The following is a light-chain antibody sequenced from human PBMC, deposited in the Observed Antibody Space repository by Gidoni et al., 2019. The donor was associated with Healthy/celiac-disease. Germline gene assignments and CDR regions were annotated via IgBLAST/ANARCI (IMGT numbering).Light chain of an antibody. CDR3: CSYAGSYTFV. V-gene: IGLV2-11*01. J-gene: IGLJ1*01. CDR2: DVS. Sequence: QSALTQSRSVSGSPGQSVTISCTGTSSDVGGYNYVPWYQQHPSKAPKLMNYDVSKRPSGVPDRFSGSKSGNTASLTISGLQAEDEADYYCCSYAGSYTFVFGTGTKVTVL. CDR1: SSDVGGYNY.